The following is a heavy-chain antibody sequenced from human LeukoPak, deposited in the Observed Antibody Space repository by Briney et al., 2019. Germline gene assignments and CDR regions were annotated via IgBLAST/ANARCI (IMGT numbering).Heavy chain of an antibody. D-gene: IGHD4-17*01. Sequence: PGGSLRLSCEASGFTFTTYSMTWVRQAPGKGLEWVSIISSGSSAIFSADALKGRFTISRDDAKNLLYLDMNSLRAEDTAVYYCARGHTAVTRHFDFWGQGTLVTVSS. CDR1: GFTFTTYS. CDR3: ARGHTAVTRHFDF. J-gene: IGHJ4*02. V-gene: IGHV3-21*01. CDR2: ISSGSSAI.